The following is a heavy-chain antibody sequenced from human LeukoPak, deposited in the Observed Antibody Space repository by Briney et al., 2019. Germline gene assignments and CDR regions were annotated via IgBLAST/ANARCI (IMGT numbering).Heavy chain of an antibody. D-gene: IGHD3-3*01. CDR1: GFTFSTYT. CDR2: ISSSSSYI. J-gene: IGHJ4*02. V-gene: IGHV3-21*01. CDR3: ARTLFGVVTAYYLGY. Sequence: GSLRLSCAASGFTFSTYTMNWVRQAPGKGLEWVSSISSSSSYIYYADSVKGRFTISRDNAKNSLYLQMNSLRAEDTAVYYCARTLFGVVTAYYLGYWGQGTLVTVSS.